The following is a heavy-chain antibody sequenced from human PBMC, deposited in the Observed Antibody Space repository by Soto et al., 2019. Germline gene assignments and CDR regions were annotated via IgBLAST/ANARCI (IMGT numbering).Heavy chain of an antibody. D-gene: IGHD3-10*01. J-gene: IGHJ3*02. V-gene: IGHV1-8*01. CDR1: GYTFTSYD. CDR3: AILYSRYRHDAFDI. Sequence: ASVKVSCKASGYTFTSYDINWVRQATGQGLEWMGWMNPNSGNTGYAQKFQGRVTMTRNTSISTAYMELSSLRSEDTAVYYCAILYSRYRHDAFDIWCQAIMVTVS. CDR2: MNPNSGNT.